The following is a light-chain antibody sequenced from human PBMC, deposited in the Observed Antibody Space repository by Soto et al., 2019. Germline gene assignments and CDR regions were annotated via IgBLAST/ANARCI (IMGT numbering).Light chain of an antibody. CDR3: SSYAGSNKEV. V-gene: IGLV2-8*01. CDR1: SSYVGGYNY. CDR2: EVS. Sequence: QSVLTQPPSASGSPGQSVTISCTGTSSYVGGYNYVSWCQKHPGKAPKLMIYEVSKRPSGVPDRFSGSKSGNTASLTVSGLQAEYEADYYCSSYAGSNKEVFGTGTKVTVL. J-gene: IGLJ1*01.